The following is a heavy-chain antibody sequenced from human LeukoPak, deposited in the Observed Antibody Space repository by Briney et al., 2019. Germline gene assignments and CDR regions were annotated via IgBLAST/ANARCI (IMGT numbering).Heavy chain of an antibody. CDR2: IYPVDSDT. D-gene: IGHD2-2*02. Sequence: GESLKISCKGSGYSFTSYWIGWVRQMPGKGLEWMGIIYPVDSDTRYSPSFQGQVTISADKSISTAYLQWSSLKASDTAMYYCARAALGYCSSTSCYIFDHWGQGTLVTVSS. V-gene: IGHV5-51*01. CDR1: GYSFTSYW. CDR3: ARAALGYCSSTSCYIFDH. J-gene: IGHJ4*02.